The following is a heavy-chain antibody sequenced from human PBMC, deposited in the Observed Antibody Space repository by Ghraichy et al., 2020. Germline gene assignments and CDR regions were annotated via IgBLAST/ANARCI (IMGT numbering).Heavy chain of an antibody. CDR2: IYTSGST. V-gene: IGHV4-4*07. D-gene: IGHD3-3*01. J-gene: IGHJ6*02. CDR3: ARDDRVYYDFWSGLSYGMDV. Sequence: SETLSLTCTVSGDSLSNYYWSWIRQPAGKGLEWIGRIYTSGSTNYNPSLKSRVTMSIDTSKNQFSLNLNSVTAADTAVYYCARDDRVYYDFWSGLSYGMDVWGQGTTVTVSS. CDR1: GDSLSNYY.